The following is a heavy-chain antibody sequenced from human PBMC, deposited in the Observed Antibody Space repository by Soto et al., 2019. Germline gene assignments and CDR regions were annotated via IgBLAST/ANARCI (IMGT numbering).Heavy chain of an antibody. CDR1: GGTFSSSG. CDR3: ARWPQPRGNAGTDAVDV. V-gene: IGHV1-69*09. Sequence: QVQLVQSGTEVKKPGSSVKVSCKASGGTFSSSGFSWVRQAPGQGLEWMGMIVPSLDTTKYAQKFKARVTITADQFTSTADLEWSSLRSEDTAVSYWARWPQPRGNAGTDAVDVWGQGTRV. J-gene: IGHJ6*02. D-gene: IGHD3-10*01. CDR2: IVPSLDTT.